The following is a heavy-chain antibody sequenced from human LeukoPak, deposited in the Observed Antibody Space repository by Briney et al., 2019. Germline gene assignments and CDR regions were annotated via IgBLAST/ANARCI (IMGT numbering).Heavy chain of an antibody. V-gene: IGHV4-38-2*02. Sequence: PSETLSLTCTVSGGSISSGYYWGWIRQPPGKGLEWIGSIYHSGSTYYNPSLKSRVTISVDTSKNQFSLKLSSVTAADTAVYYCARGGVAVTVDYWGQGTLVTVSS. J-gene: IGHJ4*02. D-gene: IGHD6-19*01. CDR3: ARGGVAVTVDY. CDR2: IYHSGST. CDR1: GGSISSGYY.